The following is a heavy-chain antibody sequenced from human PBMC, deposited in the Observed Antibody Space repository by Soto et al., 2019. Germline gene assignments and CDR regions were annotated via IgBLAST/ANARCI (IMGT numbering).Heavy chain of an antibody. D-gene: IGHD2-21*02. CDR1: GFTFSSYA. CDR3: ARDWAGGNSFLRSFWFDP. Sequence: PGGSLRLSCAASGFTFSSYAMHWVRRAPGKGLEWVAVISYDGSNKYYADSVKGRFTISRDNSKNTLYLQMNSLRAEDTAVYYCARDWAGGNSFLRSFWFDPWGQGTLVTVSS. CDR2: ISYDGSNK. J-gene: IGHJ5*02. V-gene: IGHV3-30-3*01.